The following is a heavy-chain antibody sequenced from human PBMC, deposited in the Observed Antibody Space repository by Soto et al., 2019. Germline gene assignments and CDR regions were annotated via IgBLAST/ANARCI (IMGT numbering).Heavy chain of an antibody. CDR3: ARGGLWFGELSPRYYYYGMDV. J-gene: IGHJ6*02. D-gene: IGHD3-10*01. CDR1: GYTFTSYG. CDR2: INAYNGNT. V-gene: IGHV1-18*01. Sequence: ASVKVSCKASGYTFTSYGISWVRQAPGQGLEWMGWINAYNGNTNYAQKFQGRVTMTTDTSTSTAYMELSRLRSDDTAVYYCARGGLWFGELSPRYYYYGMDVWGQGTTVTVSS.